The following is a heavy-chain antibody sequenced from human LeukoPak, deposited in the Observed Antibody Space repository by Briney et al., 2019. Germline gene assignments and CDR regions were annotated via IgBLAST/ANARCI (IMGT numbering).Heavy chain of an antibody. D-gene: IGHD5-18*01. CDR1: GGSFSGYY. J-gene: IGHJ4*02. Sequence: SETLSLTCAVYGGSFSGYYWSWIRQPPGRGLEWIGEINHSGSTNYNPSLKSRVTISVDTSKNQFSLKLSSVTAADTVVYYCARVGGINEGIQLWPLDYWGQGTLVTVSS. CDR2: INHSGST. V-gene: IGHV4-34*01. CDR3: ARVGGINEGIQLWPLDY.